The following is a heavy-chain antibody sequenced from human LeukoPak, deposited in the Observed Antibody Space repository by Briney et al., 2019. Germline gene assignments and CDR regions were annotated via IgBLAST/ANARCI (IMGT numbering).Heavy chain of an antibody. CDR2: IYYSGST. J-gene: IGHJ4*02. D-gene: IGHD2-15*01. CDR3: ARSEMVAATLDD. Sequence: PSETLSLTCPLSGGSITSYSCSWIRQPPGKGLEWIGYIYYSGSTNYNPSLKSRVTISVDTSKNQFSPKLSSVTATDTAVYYCARSEMVAATLDDWGQGALVTVSS. CDR1: GGSITSYS. V-gene: IGHV4-59*01.